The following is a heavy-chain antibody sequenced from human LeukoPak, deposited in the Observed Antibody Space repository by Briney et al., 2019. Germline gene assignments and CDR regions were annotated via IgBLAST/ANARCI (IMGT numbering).Heavy chain of an antibody. D-gene: IGHD6-13*01. CDR2: INHSGST. CDR3: ARGGRGYSSSWYYFDY. J-gene: IGHJ4*02. V-gene: IGHV4-34*01. CDR1: GGSFSGYY. Sequence: SETLSLTCAVYGGSFSGYYWSWIRQPPGKGLEWIGEINHSGSTNYNPSLKSRVTISVDTSKNQFSLKLSSVTAADTAVYYCARGGRGYSSSWYYFDYWGQGTLVTVSS.